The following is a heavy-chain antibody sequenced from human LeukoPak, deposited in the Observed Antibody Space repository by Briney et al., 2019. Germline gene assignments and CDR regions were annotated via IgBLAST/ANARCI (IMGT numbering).Heavy chain of an antibody. CDR1: GGSISSSSYY. Sequence: PSETLSLTCTVSGGSISSSSYYWGWIRQPPGKGLEWIGSIYYSGSTYYNPSLKSRVTISVDTSKNQFSLKLSSVTAADTAVYYCARGILTGPDEYYFGYWGQGTLVTVSS. CDR2: IYYSGST. CDR3: ARGILTGPDEYYFGY. V-gene: IGHV4-39*07. D-gene: IGHD3-9*01. J-gene: IGHJ4*02.